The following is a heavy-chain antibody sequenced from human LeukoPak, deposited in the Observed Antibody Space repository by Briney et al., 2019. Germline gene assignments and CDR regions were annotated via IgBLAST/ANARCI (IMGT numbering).Heavy chain of an antibody. CDR2: IFHSGST. V-gene: IGHV4-59*13. CDR1: GASIGGYY. J-gene: IGHJ4*02. CDR3: ARGDGYHLV. D-gene: IGHD5-18*01. Sequence: SETLSLTCTVSGASIGGYYWDWIRQPPGEGLGWIGNIFHSGSTNYNPSLKSRVTISVDTSKNQFSLKLTSVTAADTAVYFCARGDGYHLVWGQGTLVTVSS.